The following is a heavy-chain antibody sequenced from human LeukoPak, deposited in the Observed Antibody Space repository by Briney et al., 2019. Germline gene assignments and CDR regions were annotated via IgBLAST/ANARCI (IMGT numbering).Heavy chain of an antibody. CDR2: ISGSGFST. V-gene: IGHV3-23*01. J-gene: IGHJ4*02. CDR3: AKDGQRSGWSDY. Sequence: PGGSLRLSCAASGFTFSDYAMSWVRQAPGRGLEWVSTISGSGFSTYYADSVKGRFTISRDNSEKTLFLQMNSLRAEDTAIYYCAKDGQRSGWSDYWGQGTLVTVSS. D-gene: IGHD6-19*01. CDR1: GFTFSDYA.